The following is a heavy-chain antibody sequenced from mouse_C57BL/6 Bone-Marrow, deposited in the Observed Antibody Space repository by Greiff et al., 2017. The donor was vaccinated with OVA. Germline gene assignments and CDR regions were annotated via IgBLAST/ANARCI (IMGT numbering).Heavy chain of an antibody. CDR2: IDPANGNT. D-gene: IGHD1-1*01. CDR1: GFTIKNTY. J-gene: IGHJ4*01. Sequence: VQLQQSVAELVRPGASVKLSCTASGFTIKNTYMHWVKQRPEQGLEWIGRIDPANGNTKYAPKFKGKATITADTSSNTAYLELSSLTSEDTAIYYCAITTVYAMDYWGQGTSVTVSS. CDR3: AITTVYAMDY. V-gene: IGHV14-3*01.